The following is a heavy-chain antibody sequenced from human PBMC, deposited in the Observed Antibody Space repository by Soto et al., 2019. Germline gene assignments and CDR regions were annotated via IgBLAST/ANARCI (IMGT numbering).Heavy chain of an antibody. CDR2: ISRNSSTI. D-gene: IGHD2-2*01. J-gene: IGHJ5*02. CDR3: AKDFVVVPAATTDWFDP. V-gene: IGHV3-48*02. CDR1: GFSFSRHS. Sequence: GGSLRLSCAASGFSFSRHSMNWVRQAPGKGLEWISYISRNSSTIDYADSVKGRFTISRDNAKNSLYLQMNSLTDEDTAVYYCAKDFVVVPAATTDWFDPWGQGTRVTVAS.